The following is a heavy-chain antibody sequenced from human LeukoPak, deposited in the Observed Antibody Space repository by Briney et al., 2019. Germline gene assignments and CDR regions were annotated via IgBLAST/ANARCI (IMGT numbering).Heavy chain of an antibody. CDR3: ARGRGPLRVEFGD. J-gene: IGHJ4*02. D-gene: IGHD3-16*01. Sequence: SETLSLTCNVSGGSLSSHYCSWIRQAPGKGLEWIGFIFSGGSTNYNPSLKSRVSISMDTSQNQFSLKLTSVTAADTAVYYCARGRGPLRVEFGDWGQGALVTVPS. CDR2: IFSGGST. V-gene: IGHV4-4*09. CDR1: GGSLSSHY.